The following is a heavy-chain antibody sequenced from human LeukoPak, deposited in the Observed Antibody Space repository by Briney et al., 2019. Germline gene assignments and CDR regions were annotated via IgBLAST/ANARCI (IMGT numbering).Heavy chain of an antibody. CDR1: GYTFTTYY. J-gene: IGHJ4*02. D-gene: IGHD3-10*01. CDR2: INPDGGST. Sequence: ASVKVSCVASGYTFTTYYVHGVRQAPGQGLECMGFINPDGGSTSYAQKFQGRVTMTRVTSTSTVYMELSSLRSEDTSVYYCASNVDSGLVCWRQGTLVTVSS. CDR3: ASNVDSGLVC. V-gene: IGHV1-46*03.